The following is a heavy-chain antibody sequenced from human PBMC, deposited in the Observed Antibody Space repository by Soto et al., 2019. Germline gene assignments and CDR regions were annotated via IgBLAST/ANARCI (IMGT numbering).Heavy chain of an antibody. V-gene: IGHV3-23*01. CDR2: ISGSGGST. Sequence: EVQLLESGGGLVQPGGSLRLSCAASGFTFSSYAMSWVRQAPGKGLEWVSAISGSGGSTYYADSVKGRFTISRDNSKNTLYLQINSLRAEDTAAYYCETDRIAAAGTSSDYWGQGTLVTVSS. J-gene: IGHJ4*02. D-gene: IGHD6-13*01. CDR3: ETDRIAAAGTSSDY. CDR1: GFTFSSYA.